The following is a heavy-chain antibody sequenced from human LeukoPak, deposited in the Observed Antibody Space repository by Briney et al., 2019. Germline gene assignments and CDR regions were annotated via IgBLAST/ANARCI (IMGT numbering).Heavy chain of an antibody. CDR2: IYYSGNT. V-gene: IGHV4-59*08. J-gene: IGHJ3*02. CDR3: ARTGEYAGSGHSWTFDI. CDR1: GGSITNYY. Sequence: AETLSLTCSLCGGSITNYYWIWIRQPPGKALEEIACIYYSGNTKYNPSLKSRVTISVDTSKNQFSLRLSSVTASDTAVYYCARTGEYAGSGHSWTFDIWGQGTMVTVSS. D-gene: IGHD3-10*01.